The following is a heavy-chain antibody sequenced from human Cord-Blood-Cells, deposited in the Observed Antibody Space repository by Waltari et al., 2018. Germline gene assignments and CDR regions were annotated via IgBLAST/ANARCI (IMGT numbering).Heavy chain of an antibody. D-gene: IGHD3-10*02. CDR1: GYTFTSYY. CDR3: ARGGASTNFGTTTQGAFDI. CDR2: INPRGGST. V-gene: IGHV1-46*01. Sequence: QVQLVQSGAEVKKPGASVKVSCKASGYTFTSYYMHWVRQAPGQGLEWMGIINPRGGSTSYAQKFQGRGTMTRYTSTSTVYMELSSLRSEDTAVYYWARGGASTNFGTTTQGAFDIWGQGTMVTVSS. J-gene: IGHJ3*02.